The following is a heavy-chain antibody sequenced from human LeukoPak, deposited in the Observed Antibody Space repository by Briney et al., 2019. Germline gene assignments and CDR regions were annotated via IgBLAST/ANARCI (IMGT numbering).Heavy chain of an antibody. CDR1: GFTFGDYA. D-gene: IGHD3-3*01. Sequence: GGSLRLSCTASGFTFGDYAMSWFRQAPGKGLEWVGFIRSKAYGGTTEYAASVKGRFTISRDDSKSIAYLQMNSLKTEDTAVYYCTREGTFWSTENFGYWGQGTLVTVSS. CDR2: IRSKAYGGTT. V-gene: IGHV3-49*03. J-gene: IGHJ4*02. CDR3: TREGTFWSTENFGY.